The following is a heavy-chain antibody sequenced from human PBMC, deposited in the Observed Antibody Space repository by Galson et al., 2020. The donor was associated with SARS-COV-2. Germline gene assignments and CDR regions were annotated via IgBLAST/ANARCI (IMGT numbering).Heavy chain of an antibody. CDR3: ARSYDDFATWFDP. D-gene: IGHD4-17*01. CDR2: RNPNSGNT. V-gene: IGHV1-8*01. CDR1: GYTVTNDE. Sequence: ASVKVSCKASGYTVTNDEINWGRQAPGQGLEWMGWRNPNSGNTGYAQKFQCRATMTRTTSISTAYMELNSLTSEAPAVYYCARSYDDFATWFDPWGQGALVTVSS. J-gene: IGHJ5*02.